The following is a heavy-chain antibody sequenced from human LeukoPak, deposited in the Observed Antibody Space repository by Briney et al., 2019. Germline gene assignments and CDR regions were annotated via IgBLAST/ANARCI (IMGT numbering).Heavy chain of an antibody. D-gene: IGHD2-15*01. CDR3: ARDPAQVLSDYGMDV. V-gene: IGHV1-69*13. Sequence: SVKVSCKASGGTFSSYAISWVRQAPGQGLKWMGGIIPIFGTANYAQKFQGRVTITADESTSTAYMELSSLRSEDTAVYYCARDPAQVLSDYGMDVWGQGTTVTVSS. CDR1: GGTFSSYA. J-gene: IGHJ6*02. CDR2: IIPIFGTA.